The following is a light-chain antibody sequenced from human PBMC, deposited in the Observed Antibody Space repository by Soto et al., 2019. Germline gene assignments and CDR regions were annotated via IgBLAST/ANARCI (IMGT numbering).Light chain of an antibody. CDR3: QKCNTAPLT. CDR2: SAS. V-gene: IGKV1-27*01. J-gene: IGKJ5*01. CDR1: QDISVY. Sequence: DIQMTQSPSSLSASVGDRVTITCRASQDISVYLAWYQQKPGKVPKLLIYSASTLPSGVPSRFSSSGSGTDFTLTISSLQPEDVATYSCQKCNTAPLTFGQGTRLEIK.